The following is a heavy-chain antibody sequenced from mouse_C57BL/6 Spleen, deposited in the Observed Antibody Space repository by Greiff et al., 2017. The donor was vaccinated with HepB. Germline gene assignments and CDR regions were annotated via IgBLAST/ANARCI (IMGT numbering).Heavy chain of an antibody. CDR3: TRRRYYGSSWYFDV. CDR1: GYTFTDYE. Sequence: VQLQQSGAELVRPGASVTLSCKASGYTFTDYEMHWVKQTPVHGLEWIGAIDPETGGTAYNQKFKGKAILTADKSSSTAYMELRSLTSEDSAVYYCTRRRYYGSSWYFDVWGTGTTVTVSS. V-gene: IGHV1-15*01. CDR2: IDPETGGT. J-gene: IGHJ1*03. D-gene: IGHD1-1*01.